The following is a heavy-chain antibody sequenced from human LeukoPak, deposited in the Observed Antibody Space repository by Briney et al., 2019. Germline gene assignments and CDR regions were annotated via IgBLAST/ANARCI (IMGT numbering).Heavy chain of an antibody. Sequence: GGSLRLSCAASGFTFSSYELNWGREAPGKGLEWVSYISSSGSTIYYADSVKGRFTISRDNAKKSLYLQMNSLRAEDTAVYYCATLVRGDVYFDYWGQGTLVTVSS. D-gene: IGHD3-10*02. CDR2: ISSSGSTI. J-gene: IGHJ4*02. CDR1: GFTFSSYE. CDR3: ATLVRGDVYFDY. V-gene: IGHV3-48*03.